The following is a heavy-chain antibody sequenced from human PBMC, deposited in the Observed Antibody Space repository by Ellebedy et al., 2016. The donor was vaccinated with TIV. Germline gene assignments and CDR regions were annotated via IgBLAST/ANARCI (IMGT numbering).Heavy chain of an antibody. Sequence: GESLKISCAASGFTFSSYAMSWVRQAPGKGLEWVSGISGSGGSTYYADSVKGRFTISRDNSKNTLYLQMNSLRAEDTAVYYCARRPNYYGMDVWGQGTTVTVSS. CDR3: ARRPNYYGMDV. CDR2: ISGSGGST. V-gene: IGHV3-23*01. CDR1: GFTFSSYA. D-gene: IGHD6-6*01. J-gene: IGHJ6*02.